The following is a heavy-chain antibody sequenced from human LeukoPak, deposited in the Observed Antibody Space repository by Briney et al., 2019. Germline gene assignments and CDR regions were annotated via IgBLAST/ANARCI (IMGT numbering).Heavy chain of an antibody. D-gene: IGHD6-25*01. Sequence: GRSLRLSCAASGFTFSSYAMHWVRQAPGKGLEWVAVISYDGSNKYYADSVKGRFTISRDNSKNTLYLQMNSLRAEDTALYYCARDSAADDNDFDVWGQGTMVTVSS. V-gene: IGHV3-30*04. J-gene: IGHJ3*01. CDR3: ARDSAADDNDFDV. CDR2: ISYDGSNK. CDR1: GFTFSSYA.